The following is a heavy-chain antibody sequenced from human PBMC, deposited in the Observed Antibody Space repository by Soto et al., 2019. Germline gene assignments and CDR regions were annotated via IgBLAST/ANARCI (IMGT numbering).Heavy chain of an antibody. V-gene: IGHV4-59*02. J-gene: IGHJ4*02. Sequence: QVQLQESGPGLVKPSETLSLTCTVSGGSVSPYYWTCVRRPPGKGLEWIAYIYYDWTTNYNPSLTSRVTISVDTSKNQFSLRLTSVTAADTAVYYCARGRHWLDYWGQGTLLTVSS. CDR3: ARGRHWLDY. CDR1: GGSVSPYY. D-gene: IGHD6-19*01. CDR2: IYYDWTT.